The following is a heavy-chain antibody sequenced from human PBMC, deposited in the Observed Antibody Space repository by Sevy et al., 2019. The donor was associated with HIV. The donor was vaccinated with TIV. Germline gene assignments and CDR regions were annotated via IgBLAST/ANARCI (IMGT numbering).Heavy chain of an antibody. CDR2: ISFDGRNE. Sequence: GGSLRLSCAASGFTFGNHAIHWVRQAPGKGLEWVAIISFDGRNEHYAGSVKGRFTISRDNSKKTVYLQMTNLRSEDAAVYYCATDHCTDGVCFRSGYFDYWGQGTLVTVSS. CDR1: GFTFGNHA. D-gene: IGHD2-8*01. CDR3: ATDHCTDGVCFRSGYFDY. V-gene: IGHV3-30*04. J-gene: IGHJ4*01.